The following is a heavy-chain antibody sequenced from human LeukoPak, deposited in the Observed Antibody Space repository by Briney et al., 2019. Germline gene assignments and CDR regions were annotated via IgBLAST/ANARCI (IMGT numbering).Heavy chain of an antibody. J-gene: IGHJ4*02. Sequence: GGSLRLSYVASGFTFSSCAMSWVRQAPGKGLEWFSAIDVGGGNTYYADFVKGRFTFSRDNFKNTLHLQMNSLRAEDTAVYYCAKADTGGNYFDHWGQGTLVTVSS. D-gene: IGHD1-26*01. CDR2: IDVGGGNT. CDR1: GFTFSSCA. CDR3: AKADTGGNYFDH. V-gene: IGHV3-23*01.